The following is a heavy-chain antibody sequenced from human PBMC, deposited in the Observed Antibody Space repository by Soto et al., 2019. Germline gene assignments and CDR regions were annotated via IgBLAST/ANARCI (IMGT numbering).Heavy chain of an antibody. CDR3: AKEISPKAGKWYFDL. V-gene: IGHV3-30*18. D-gene: IGHD6-19*01. CDR1: GFTFDNYG. CDR2: VSHEGSVQ. J-gene: IGHJ2*01. Sequence: QVQLVESEGGVVQPGGSLRLSCVASGFTFDNYGMHWVRQAPGKGLEWVAVVSHEGSVQYYADSAKGRFTISRDNSKNTLYLQINSLRDDDTAVYYCAKEISPKAGKWYFDLWGRGTLVTVSS.